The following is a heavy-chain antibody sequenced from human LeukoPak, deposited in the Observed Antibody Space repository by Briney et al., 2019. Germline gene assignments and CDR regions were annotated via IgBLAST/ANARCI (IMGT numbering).Heavy chain of an antibody. CDR1: GFSFSTYD. Sequence: PGGSLRLSCAASGFSFSTYDMTWVRQAPGKGLEWVSGISGSGSNKHDADSVKGRFLISRDNSKNILYLQMNSLGAEDTALYFCAKVKRSTTYFIDVWGSGAPVTVSS. CDR2: ISGSGSNK. D-gene: IGHD2-2*01. V-gene: IGHV3-23*01. CDR3: AKVKRSTTYFIDV. J-gene: IGHJ6*03.